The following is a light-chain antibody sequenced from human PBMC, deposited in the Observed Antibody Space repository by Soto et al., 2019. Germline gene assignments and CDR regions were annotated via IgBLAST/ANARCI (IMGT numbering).Light chain of an antibody. CDR3: QQYNTYSPERT. J-gene: IGKJ1*01. CDR1: QSIGRG. V-gene: IGKV1-5*01. Sequence: DIQMTQSPSTLSAFVGDRVTITCRASQSIGRGLAWYRQKPGKAPKLLIYDASSLEGGVPSRFSGSGSGTEFTLTISSLQPDDFATYYCQQYNTYSPERTFGQGTKVDIK. CDR2: DAS.